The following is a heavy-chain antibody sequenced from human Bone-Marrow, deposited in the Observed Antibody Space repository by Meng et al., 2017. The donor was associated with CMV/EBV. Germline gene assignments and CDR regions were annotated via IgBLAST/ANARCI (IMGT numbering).Heavy chain of an antibody. Sequence: SVKVSCKASGGTFSSYAISWVRQAPGQGLEWMGGIIPIFGTANYAQKFQGRVTITTDESTSTAYMELSSLRSEDTAVYYCARDLEEMGSHDAFDIWGQGTMVTVSS. V-gene: IGHV1-69*05. J-gene: IGHJ3*02. D-gene: IGHD3-10*01. CDR1: GGTFSSYA. CDR3: ARDLEEMGSHDAFDI. CDR2: IIPIFGTA.